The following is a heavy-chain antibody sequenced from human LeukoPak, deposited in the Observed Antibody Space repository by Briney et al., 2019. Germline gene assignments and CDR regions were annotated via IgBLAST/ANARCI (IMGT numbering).Heavy chain of an antibody. J-gene: IGHJ4*02. Sequence: ASVKVSCKASGYTFTGYYMHWVRQAPGQGLEWMGWINPNSGGTNYAQRFQGRVTMTRDTSISTAYMELSRLRSDDTAVYYCARSYYYDSSGYYYDYWGQGTLVTVSS. V-gene: IGHV1-2*02. CDR2: INPNSGGT. CDR1: GYTFTGYY. CDR3: ARSYYYDSSGYYYDY. D-gene: IGHD3-22*01.